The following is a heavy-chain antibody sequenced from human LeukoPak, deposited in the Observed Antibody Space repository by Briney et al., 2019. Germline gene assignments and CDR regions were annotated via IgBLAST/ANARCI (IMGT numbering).Heavy chain of an antibody. V-gene: IGHV4-39*01. J-gene: IGHJ4*02. CDR2: IYYSGST. D-gene: IGHD5-18*01. CDR3: ARRGPDTATVYFDY. Sequence: SETLSLTYTVSGGSISSSSYYWGWIRQPRGKGLEWIGSIYYSGSTYYNPSLKSRVTISVDTSKNQFSLKLSSVTAADTAVYYCARRGPDTATVYFDYWGQGTLVTVSS. CDR1: GGSISSSSYY.